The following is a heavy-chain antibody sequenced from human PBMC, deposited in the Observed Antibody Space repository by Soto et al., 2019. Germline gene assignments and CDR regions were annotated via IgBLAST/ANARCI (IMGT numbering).Heavy chain of an antibody. J-gene: IGHJ6*02. CDR3: AKDHAMKGLGYCSCTNCYSYCNVVNSYFHGLDV. Sequence: GGSLRLSCAASGFTFSTYGMHWVRQAPGKGLEWVAIRSYDGGKKYFADSVKGRFTISRDKSKNTLFLQMNSLRAEDTAVYYCAKDHAMKGLGYCSCTNCYSYCNVVNSYFHGLDVWGLGTPVTVSS. D-gene: IGHD2-2*01. CDR1: GFTFSTYG. CDR2: RSYDGGKK. V-gene: IGHV3-30*18.